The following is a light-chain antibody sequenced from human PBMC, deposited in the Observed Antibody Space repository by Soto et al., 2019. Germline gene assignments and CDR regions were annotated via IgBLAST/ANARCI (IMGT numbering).Light chain of an antibody. CDR3: ATWNDGVFV. V-gene: IGLV1-44*01. CDR2: GNT. J-gene: IGLJ1*01. CDR1: TSNIGGST. Sequence: QSVLTQPPSASGTPGQRVTISCSGSTSNIGGSTVSWYQQFPGAAPKLLIYGNTHRPLGVPVRFSASKSDTSASLAISGLQSEDEADYYCATWNDGVFVFGIGTKVTVL.